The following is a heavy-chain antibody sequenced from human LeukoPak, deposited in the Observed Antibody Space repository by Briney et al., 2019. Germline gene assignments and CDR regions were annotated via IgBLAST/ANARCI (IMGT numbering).Heavy chain of an antibody. CDR1: GFTFSSYA. Sequence: GGSLRLSRSASGFTFSSYAMHWVRQAPGKGLEYVSAISSNGGSTYYADSVKGRFTISRDNSKNTPYLQMSSLRPEDTAVYYCVKTPLRLGELSPEYFQHWGQGTLVTVSS. J-gene: IGHJ1*01. V-gene: IGHV3-64D*09. CDR3: VKTPLRLGELSPEYFQH. CDR2: ISSNGGST. D-gene: IGHD3-16*02.